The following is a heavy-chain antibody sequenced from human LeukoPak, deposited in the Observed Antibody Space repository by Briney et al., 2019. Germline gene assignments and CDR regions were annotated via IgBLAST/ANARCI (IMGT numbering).Heavy chain of an antibody. Sequence: SETLSLTCTVSGGSISSYYWSWLRQPPGKGLEWIGYIYYSGSTNYNPSLKSRVTISVDTSKNQFSLKLSSVTAADTAVYYCARARSLGALDYWGQGTLVTVSS. CDR1: GGSISSYY. V-gene: IGHV4-59*01. J-gene: IGHJ4*02. CDR3: ARARSLGALDY. CDR2: IYYSGST.